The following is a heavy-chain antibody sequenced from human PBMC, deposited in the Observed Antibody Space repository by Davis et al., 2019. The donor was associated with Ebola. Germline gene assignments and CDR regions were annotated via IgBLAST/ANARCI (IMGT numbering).Heavy chain of an antibody. J-gene: IGHJ3*02. V-gene: IGHV5-51*01. Sequence: GESLKISCRASGYKFTRYWIGWVRQLPGRGLQWMVIIYPDDSYTIYSPSFPGRITISVDRSVHTAFLQWSSLEASDTAKYDCALLPYRSSWNDGFDIWGQGTMVTVSS. CDR2: IYPDDSYT. CDR3: ALLPYRSSWNDGFDI. CDR1: GYKFTRYW. D-gene: IGHD1-1*01.